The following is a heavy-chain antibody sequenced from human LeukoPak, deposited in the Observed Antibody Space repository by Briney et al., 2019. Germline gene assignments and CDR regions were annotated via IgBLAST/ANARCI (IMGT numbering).Heavy chain of an antibody. CDR1: GGSISSSSYY. CDR2: IYYSGST. J-gene: IGHJ4*02. D-gene: IGHD3-10*01. CDR3: TRLYYSGSGEAH. Sequence: SETLSLTCTVSGGSISSSSYYWGWIRQPPGKGLEWIGSIYYSGSTYYNPSLKSRVTISVDTSKNQFSLKLSSVTAADTAVYYCTRLYYSGSGEAHWGQGTLVTVSS. V-gene: IGHV4-39*07.